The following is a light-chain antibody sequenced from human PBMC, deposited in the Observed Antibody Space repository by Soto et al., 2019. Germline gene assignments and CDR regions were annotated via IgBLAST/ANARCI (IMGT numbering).Light chain of an antibody. CDR1: QSVSSSY. Sequence: DIVLTQSPGTLSLSPGERATLSCRASQSVSSSYLAWYQQKPGQAPRLLIYGASSRATGIPDRFSGSGSGTDFTLTISRLEPEDFAVYYCQQYDNSPITFGQGTRLEN. J-gene: IGKJ5*01. V-gene: IGKV3-20*01. CDR2: GAS. CDR3: QQYDNSPIT.